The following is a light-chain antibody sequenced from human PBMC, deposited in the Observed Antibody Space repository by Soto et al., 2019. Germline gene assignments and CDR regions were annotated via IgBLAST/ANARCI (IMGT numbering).Light chain of an antibody. CDR2: DVT. CDR1: SSDVGGYNY. CDR3: CSYAGSLHV. V-gene: IGLV2-11*01. Sequence: QSVLTQPRSVSGPPGQSVTISCTGTSSDVGGYNYVSWYQQHPDKAPKLMIYDVTKRPSGVPDRFSGSESGSTASLTISGLQAEDEADYYCCSYAGSLHVFGTGTKLTVL. J-gene: IGLJ1*01.